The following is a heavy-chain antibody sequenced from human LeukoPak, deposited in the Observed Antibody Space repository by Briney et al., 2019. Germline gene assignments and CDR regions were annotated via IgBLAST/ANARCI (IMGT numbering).Heavy chain of an antibody. CDR1: GFTFSSYE. CDR3: ARGGNIVVVVAATRRAYGMDV. D-gene: IGHD2-15*01. J-gene: IGHJ6*02. Sequence: GGSLRLSCAASGFTFSSYEMNWVRQAPGKGLEWVSYISSSGSTIYYADSVKGRFTISRDNAKNSLYLQMNSLRAEDTAVYYCARGGNIVVVVAATRRAYGMDVWGQGTTVTVSS. CDR2: ISSSGSTI. V-gene: IGHV3-48*03.